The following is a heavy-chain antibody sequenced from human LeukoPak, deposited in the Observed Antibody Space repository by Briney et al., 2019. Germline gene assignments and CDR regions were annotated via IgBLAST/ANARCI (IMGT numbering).Heavy chain of an antibody. J-gene: IGHJ3*01. CDR3: ARDRRGEKDFDV. CDR1: GISVSNDY. CDR2: IYADGYT. V-gene: IGHV3-53*04. Sequence: GGSLRLSCAASGISVSNDYLSWVRQAPGKGLEWVSAIYADGYTRDAASVKGRFSISRHNSKNTVYLQMDNLRPEDTAVYYCARDRRGEKDFDVWGPGTMVTVSS.